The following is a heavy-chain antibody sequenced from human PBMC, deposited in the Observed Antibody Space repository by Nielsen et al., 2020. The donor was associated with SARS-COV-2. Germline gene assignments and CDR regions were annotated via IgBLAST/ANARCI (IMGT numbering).Heavy chain of an antibody. J-gene: IGHJ4*02. CDR1: GFTFSSYG. Sequence: GGSLRLSCAASGFTFSSYGMHWVRQAPGKGLEWVSYISSSSSTIYYADSVKGRFTISRDNAKNSLYLQMNSLRAEDTAVYYCARDSLDYDFWSGYYFDYWGQGTLVTVSS. D-gene: IGHD3-3*01. CDR2: ISSSSSTI. V-gene: IGHV3-48*04. CDR3: ARDSLDYDFWSGYYFDY.